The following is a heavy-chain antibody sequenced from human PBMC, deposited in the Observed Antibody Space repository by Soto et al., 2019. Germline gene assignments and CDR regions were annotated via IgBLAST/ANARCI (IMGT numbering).Heavy chain of an antibody. CDR3: ARDFNCTRRCIDVFGI. CDR2: ISAYNGNT. D-gene: IGHD2-8*01. V-gene: IGHV1-18*01. Sequence: ASVKVSCKASGYTFNSYGISWVRQAPGQGLEWMGWISAYNGNTNYAQKVQGRVTMTTDTSTSTAYMEMRSLRSDDTAVYFCARDFNCTRRCIDVFGIWGQGTMVTVSS. J-gene: IGHJ3*02. CDR1: GYTFNSYG.